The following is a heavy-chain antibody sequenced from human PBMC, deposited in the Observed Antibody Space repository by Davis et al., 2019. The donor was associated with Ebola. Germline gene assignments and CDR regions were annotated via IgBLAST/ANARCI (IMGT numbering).Heavy chain of an antibody. V-gene: IGHV1-8*01. J-gene: IGHJ6*02. CDR1: GYTFTTYD. CDR2: MNPNSENT. CDR3: ARGGYFDWLTRWHYYGMDV. Sequence: AASVKVSCKASGYTFTTYDIHWVRQATGQGLEWMGWMNPNSENTGYAQKFQGRVTITRSTSISKAYMELSRLGSEDTAVYYCARGGYFDWLTRWHYYGMDVWGQGTTVTVSS. D-gene: IGHD3-9*01.